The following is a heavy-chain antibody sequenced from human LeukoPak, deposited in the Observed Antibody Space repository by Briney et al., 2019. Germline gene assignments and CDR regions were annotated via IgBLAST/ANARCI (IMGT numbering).Heavy chain of an antibody. D-gene: IGHD6-13*01. CDR3: XKDTSYSSSWLDY. J-gene: IGHJ4*02. CDR2: ISWNSGSI. V-gene: IGHV3-9*01. CDR1: GFTFDDYA. Sequence: GRSLRLSCAASGFTFDDYAMHWVRQAPGKGLEWVSGISWNSGSIGYADSVKGRFTISRDNAKNSLYLQMNSLRAEDTALYYXXKDTSYSSSWLDYWGQGTLVTVSS.